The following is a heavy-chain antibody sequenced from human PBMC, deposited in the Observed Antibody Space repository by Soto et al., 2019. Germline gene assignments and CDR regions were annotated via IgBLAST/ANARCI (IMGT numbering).Heavy chain of an antibody. CDR3: AADGRFLEWLLIGAFDI. Sequence: ASVKVSCKASGYTFTSYYMHWVRQAPGQGLEWMGIINPSGGSTSYAQKFQGRVTMTRDTSTSTVYMELSSLRSEDTAVYYCAADGRFLEWLLIGAFDIWGQGTMVTVSS. J-gene: IGHJ3*02. CDR1: GYTFTSYY. CDR2: INPSGGST. V-gene: IGHV1-46*01. D-gene: IGHD3-3*01.